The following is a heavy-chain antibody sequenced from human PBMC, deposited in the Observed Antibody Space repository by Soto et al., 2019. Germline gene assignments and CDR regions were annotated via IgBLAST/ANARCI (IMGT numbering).Heavy chain of an antibody. D-gene: IGHD1-26*01. CDR2: IWYDGSNK. V-gene: IGHV3-33*01. Sequence: GGSLRLSCAASGFTFSSYGMHWVRQAPGKGLEWVAVIWYDGSNKYYADSVKGRFTISRDNSKNTLYLQMNSLRAEDTAVYYCARANRWELLGAFDIWGQGTMVTVS. CDR3: ARANRWELLGAFDI. CDR1: GFTFSSYG. J-gene: IGHJ3*02.